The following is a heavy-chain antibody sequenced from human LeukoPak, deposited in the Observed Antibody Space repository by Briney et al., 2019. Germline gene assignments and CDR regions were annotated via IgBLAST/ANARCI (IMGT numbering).Heavy chain of an antibody. J-gene: IGHJ4*02. CDR3: AEDLVGGDSSGYYYHDY. CDR1: GFTFSSYA. CDR2: ISGSGGST. Sequence: GGSLRLSCAASGFTFSSYAMSWVRQAPGKGLEWVSAISGSGGSTYYADSVKGRFTISRDNSKNTLYLQMNSLRAEDTAVYYCAEDLVGGDSSGYYYHDYWGQGTLVTVSS. D-gene: IGHD3-22*01. V-gene: IGHV3-23*01.